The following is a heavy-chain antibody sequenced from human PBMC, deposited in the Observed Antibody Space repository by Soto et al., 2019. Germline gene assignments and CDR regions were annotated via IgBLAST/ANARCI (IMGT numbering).Heavy chain of an antibody. Sequence: GGSLRLSCAASGFTFSDYYMSWIRQAPGKGLEWVSYISSSGNARSSADSMKGRLTISRDNAKNSLYLQMNSLRAEDTAVYYCARDFGVLPADWGQGTLVTVSS. V-gene: IGHV3-11*01. CDR1: GFTFSDYY. CDR3: ARDFGVLPAD. J-gene: IGHJ4*02. CDR2: ISSSGNAR. D-gene: IGHD2-2*01.